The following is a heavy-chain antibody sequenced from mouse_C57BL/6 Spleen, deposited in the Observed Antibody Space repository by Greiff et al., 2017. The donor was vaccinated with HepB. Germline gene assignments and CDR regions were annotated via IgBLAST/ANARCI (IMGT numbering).Heavy chain of an antibody. CDR2: IDPSDSYT. CDR3: ARPSYYYGSSYDWYFDV. J-gene: IGHJ1*03. Sequence: QVQLQQPGAELVRPGPSVKLSCKASGYTFTSYWMHWVKQRPGQGLEWIGVIDPSDSYTNYNQKFKGKATLTVDTSSSTAYMQLSSLTSEDSAVYYCARPSYYYGSSYDWYFDVWGTGTTVTVSS. V-gene: IGHV1-59*01. CDR1: GYTFTSYW. D-gene: IGHD1-1*01.